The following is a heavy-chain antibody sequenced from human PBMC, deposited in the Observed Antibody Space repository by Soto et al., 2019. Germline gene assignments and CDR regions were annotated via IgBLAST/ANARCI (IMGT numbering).Heavy chain of an antibody. Sequence: QVQLVQSGAEVKKPGSSVKVSCKASGGTFSSYAISWVRQAPGQGLEWMGGIIPIFGTANYAQKFQGRVTITADESTSTAYMELSRLRSEDTAVYYCARRSGYCSGGSCYRRAEPYYYYGMDVWGQGTTVTVSS. V-gene: IGHV1-69*01. J-gene: IGHJ6*02. CDR2: IIPIFGTA. CDR1: GGTFSSYA. D-gene: IGHD2-15*01. CDR3: ARRSGYCSGGSCYRRAEPYYYYGMDV.